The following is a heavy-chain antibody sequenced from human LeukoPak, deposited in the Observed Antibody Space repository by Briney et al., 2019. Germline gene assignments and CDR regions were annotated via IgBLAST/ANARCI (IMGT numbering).Heavy chain of an antibody. J-gene: IGHJ4*02. V-gene: IGHV3-74*01. CDR1: GFTFSSYW. D-gene: IGHD4-11*01. CDR3: ARGSDSNYPGY. Sequence: PGGSLRLSCAASGFTFSSYWMHWVRQAPGKGLVWVSRINSDGTSTSYADSVKGRFTISRDNAKNTLYLQMNSLRAEDSAVYYCARGSDSNYPGYWGQGTLVTVSS. CDR2: INSDGTST.